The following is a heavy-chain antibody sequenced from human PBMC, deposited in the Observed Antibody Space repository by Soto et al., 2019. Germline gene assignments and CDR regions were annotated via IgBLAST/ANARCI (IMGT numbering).Heavy chain of an antibody. J-gene: IGHJ5*02. CDR2: IYHSGST. CDR1: GGSLSSGGYS. CDR3: ARVPGP. Sequence: SETLSLTCAVSGGSLSSGGYSWSWIRQPPGEGLEWIGYIYHSGSTYYNPSLKSRVTISVDRSKNQFSLKLSSVTAADTAVYYCARVPGPWGQGTLVTVPQ. V-gene: IGHV4-30-2*01.